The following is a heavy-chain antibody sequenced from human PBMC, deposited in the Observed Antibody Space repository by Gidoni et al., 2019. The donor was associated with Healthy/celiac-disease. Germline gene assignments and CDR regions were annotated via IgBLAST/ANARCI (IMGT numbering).Heavy chain of an antibody. J-gene: IGHJ6*02. V-gene: IGHV4-30-4*01. D-gene: IGHD4-17*01. CDR2: IYYSGST. CDR1: GGSLSSGDYY. CDR3: ARLTVTTVYGMDV. Sequence: QVQLQASGPGLVKPSQTLSLTCTVSGGSLSSGDYYWSWIRQPPGKGLEWIGYIYYSGSTYYNPSLKGRVTISVDTSKNQFSLKLSSVTAADTAVYYCARLTVTTVYGMDVWGQGTTVTVSS.